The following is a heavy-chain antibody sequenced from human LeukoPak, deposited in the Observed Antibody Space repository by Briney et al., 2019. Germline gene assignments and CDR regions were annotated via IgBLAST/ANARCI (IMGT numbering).Heavy chain of an antibody. CDR1: GFTFSSYA. J-gene: IGHJ4*02. CDR2: ISYDGSNK. D-gene: IGHD3-3*01. Sequence: GGSLRLSCAASGFTFSSYAMHWVRQAPGKGLEWVVVISYDGSNKYYADSVKGRFTISRDNSKNTLYLQMNGLRAEDTAVYYCAREGLREDYDFWSGPPDYWGQGTLVTVSS. V-gene: IGHV3-30-3*01. CDR3: AREGLREDYDFWSGPPDY.